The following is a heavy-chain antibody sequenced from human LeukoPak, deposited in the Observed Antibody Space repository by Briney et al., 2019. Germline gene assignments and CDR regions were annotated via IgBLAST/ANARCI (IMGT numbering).Heavy chain of an antibody. Sequence: SETLSLTCTVSGGSISSSSYYWGWIRQPPGKGLEWIGSIYYSGSTYYNPSLKSRVTISVDTSKNQLSLKLSSVTAADTAVYYCARRQRLHCSSTSCYFGFDYWGQGTLVTVSS. CDR3: ARRQRLHCSSTSCYFGFDY. J-gene: IGHJ4*02. V-gene: IGHV4-39*01. CDR1: GGSISSSSYY. CDR2: IYYSGST. D-gene: IGHD2-2*01.